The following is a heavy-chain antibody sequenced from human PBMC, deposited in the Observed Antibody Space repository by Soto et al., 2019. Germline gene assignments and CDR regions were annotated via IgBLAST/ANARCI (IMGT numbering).Heavy chain of an antibody. Sequence: GGSLRLSCAASGFTLSSYGMHWVRQAPGKGLEWVAVISYDGSNKYYADSVKGRFTISRDNSKNTLYLQMNSLRAEDTAVYYCAKDQWELPNYYYYYGMDVWGQGTTVTVSS. D-gene: IGHD1-26*01. CDR2: ISYDGSNK. CDR3: AKDQWELPNYYYYYGMDV. CDR1: GFTLSSYG. J-gene: IGHJ6*02. V-gene: IGHV3-30*18.